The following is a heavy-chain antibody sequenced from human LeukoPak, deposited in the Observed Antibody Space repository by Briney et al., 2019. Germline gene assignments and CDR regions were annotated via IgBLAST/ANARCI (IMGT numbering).Heavy chain of an antibody. CDR1: GFTFSSYA. CDR2: ISGSGGST. CDR3: AKETTRGYSGYDAYFDY. D-gene: IGHD5-12*01. Sequence: PGGSLRLSCAASGFTFSSYAMSWARQAPGKGLEWVSAISGSGGSTYYADSVKGRFTISRDNSKNTLYLQMNSLRAEDTAVYYCAKETTRGYSGYDAYFDYWGQGTLDTVSS. V-gene: IGHV3-23*01. J-gene: IGHJ4*02.